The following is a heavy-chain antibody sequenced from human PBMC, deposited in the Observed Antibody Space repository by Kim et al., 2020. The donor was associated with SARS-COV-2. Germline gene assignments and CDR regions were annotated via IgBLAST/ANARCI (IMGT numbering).Heavy chain of an antibody. CDR1: GYTFTGYY. CDR3: ARDAAYSSSWYLYYYGMDV. J-gene: IGHJ6*02. CDR2: INPNSGGT. Sequence: ASVKVSCKASGYTFTGYYMHWVRQAPGQGLEWMGWINPNSGGTNYAQKFQGRVTMTRDTSISTAYMELSRLRSDDTAVYYCARDAAYSSSWYLYYYGMDVWGQGTTVTVSS. V-gene: IGHV1-2*02. D-gene: IGHD6-13*01.